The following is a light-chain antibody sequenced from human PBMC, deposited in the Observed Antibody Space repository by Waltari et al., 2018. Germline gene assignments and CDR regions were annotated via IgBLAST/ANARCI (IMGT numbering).Light chain of an antibody. J-gene: IGLJ3*02. V-gene: IGLV7-46*01. CDR2: DTS. CDR3: MLSFGGANWV. Sequence: QAVVTQEPSLTVSPGGTVTLTCGSSTGAVTSGHYPYWFQQTPGQAPRTLIYDTSNRHSWTPGRFSGSLLGGKAALTLSGAQPEDEAEFYCMLSFGGANWVFGGGTKLTVL. CDR1: TGAVTSGHY.